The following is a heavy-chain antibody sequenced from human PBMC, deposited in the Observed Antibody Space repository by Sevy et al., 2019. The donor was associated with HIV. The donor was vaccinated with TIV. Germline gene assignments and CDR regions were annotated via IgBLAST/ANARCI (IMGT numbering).Heavy chain of an antibody. D-gene: IGHD6-25*01. V-gene: IGHV3-7*01. Sequence: GGSLRLSCAASGFTLSNYWISWVRQAPGKGLEWVANIKQDGSQKYSGDSVKGRFTVSRDTAKNSVFLLMNSLRVEDTGVYYCVRAIGAAASYWGQGTLVTVSS. CDR2: IKQDGSQK. CDR1: GFTLSNYW. J-gene: IGHJ4*02. CDR3: VRAIGAAASY.